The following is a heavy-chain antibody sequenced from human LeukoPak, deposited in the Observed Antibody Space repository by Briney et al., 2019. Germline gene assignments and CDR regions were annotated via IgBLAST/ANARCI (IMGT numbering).Heavy chain of an antibody. CDR3: VGGSRITEIPDTYFDY. V-gene: IGHV1-2*02. Sequence: GASVKVSCKTSGYTFTGYYMHWVRQAPGQGLEWMGWINPNSGGTNYAQKFQGRVTTTRDTSISTAYMELSRLRSDDTAVYYCVGGSRITEIPDTYFDYWGQGTLVTVSS. CDR1: GYTFTGYY. CDR2: INPNSGGT. J-gene: IGHJ4*02. D-gene: IGHD2-2*01.